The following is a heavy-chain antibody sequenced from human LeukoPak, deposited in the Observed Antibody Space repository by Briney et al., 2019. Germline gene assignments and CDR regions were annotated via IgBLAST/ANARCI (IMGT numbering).Heavy chain of an antibody. Sequence: GGSLRLSCAASGFTFSSYEMNWVRQAPGKGLEWVSYISSSGSTIYYADSVEGRFTISRDNAKNSLYLQMNSLRAEDTAVYYCARDGGGATPFDYWGQGTLVTVSS. CDR1: GFTFSSYE. CDR3: ARDGGGATPFDY. CDR2: ISSSGSTI. D-gene: IGHD1-26*01. J-gene: IGHJ4*02. V-gene: IGHV3-48*03.